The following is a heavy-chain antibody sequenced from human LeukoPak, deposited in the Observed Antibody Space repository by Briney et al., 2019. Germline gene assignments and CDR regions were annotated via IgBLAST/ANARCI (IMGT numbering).Heavy chain of an antibody. D-gene: IGHD1-26*01. CDR1: GGSISSGSYY. CDR2: IYTSGST. J-gene: IGHJ4*02. CDR3: ARARSGKWGFDY. V-gene: IGHV4-61*02. Sequence: TLSLTCTVSGGSISSGSYYWSWIRQPAGKGLEWIGRIYTSGSTNYNPSLKSRVTISVDTSKNQFSLKLSSVTAADTAVYYCARARSGKWGFDYWGQGTLVTVSS.